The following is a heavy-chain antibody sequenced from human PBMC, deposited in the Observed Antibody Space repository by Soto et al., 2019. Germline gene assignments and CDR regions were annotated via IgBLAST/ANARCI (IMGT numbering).Heavy chain of an antibody. CDR3: AKESGSCYGPCY. J-gene: IGHJ4*02. CDR1: GFTFSSYG. Sequence: GGSLRLSCAASGFTFSSYGMHWVRQAPGKGLEWVAVISYDGSNKYYADSAKGRFTISRDNSKNTLYLQMNSLRAEDTAVYYCAKESGSCYGPCYWGQGT. V-gene: IGHV3-30*18. D-gene: IGHD2-15*01. CDR2: ISYDGSNK.